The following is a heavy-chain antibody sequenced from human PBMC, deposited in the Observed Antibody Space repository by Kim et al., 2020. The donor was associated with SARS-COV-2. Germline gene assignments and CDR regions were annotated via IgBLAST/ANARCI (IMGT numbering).Heavy chain of an antibody. CDR3: AKDLPSGYYSANFDY. Sequence: DSVKGRFTISRDNYKNTLYLQMNSLRAEDTDAYYCAKDLPSGYYSANFDYWGRGTLVTVSS. D-gene: IGHD3-22*01. V-gene: IGHV3-23*01. J-gene: IGHJ4*02.